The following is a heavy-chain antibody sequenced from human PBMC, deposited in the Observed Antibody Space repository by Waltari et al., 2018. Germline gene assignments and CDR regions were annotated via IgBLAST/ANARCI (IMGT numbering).Heavy chain of an antibody. CDR1: GFTFSSYA. CDR3: AREGYSSSWEFDY. CDR2: ISGSGGST. V-gene: IGHV3-23*01. Sequence: EVQLLESGGGLVQPGGSLRLSCAASGFTFSSYAMSWVRQAPGKGLEWVSAISGSGGSTYSADSGKGRFTISRDNSKNTLYLQMNSLRAEDTAVYYCAREGYSSSWEFDYWGQGTLVTVSS. D-gene: IGHD6-13*01. J-gene: IGHJ4*02.